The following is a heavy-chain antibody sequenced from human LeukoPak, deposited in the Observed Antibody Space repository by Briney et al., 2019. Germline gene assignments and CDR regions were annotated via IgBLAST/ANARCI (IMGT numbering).Heavy chain of an antibody. CDR3: ASGYSYGFDY. CDR2: IYYSGST. D-gene: IGHD5-18*01. V-gene: IGHV4-61*01. Sequence: SETLSLTCTVSGYSISSGYYWGWIRPPPGKGLEWIGYIYYSGSTNYNPSLKSRVTISVDTSKNQFSLKLSSVTAADTAVYYCASGYSYGFDYWGQGTLVTVSS. CDR1: GYSISSGYY. J-gene: IGHJ4*02.